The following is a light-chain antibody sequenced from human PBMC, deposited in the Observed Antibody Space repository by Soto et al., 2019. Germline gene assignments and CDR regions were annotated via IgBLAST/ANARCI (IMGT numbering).Light chain of an antibody. CDR3: QQYNSYWGT. J-gene: IGKJ1*01. V-gene: IGKV1-5*01. Sequence: DIQMTQSPSTLSASVGDRVTITCRASQSISNWLAWYQQKQGKAPKLLIYDASSLESGVPSRFSGSGYGTEFTLTISSRQPDDFATYYCQQYNSYWGTFGQGTKVEIK. CDR1: QSISNW. CDR2: DAS.